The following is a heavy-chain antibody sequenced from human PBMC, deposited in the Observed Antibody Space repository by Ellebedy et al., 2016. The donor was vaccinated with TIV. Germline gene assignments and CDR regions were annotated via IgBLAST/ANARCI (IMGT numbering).Heavy chain of an antibody. Sequence: SETLSLTCTVSGGSISSYYWSWIRQPPGKGLEWIGYIYYSGSTNYNPSLKSRVTISVDTSKNQFSLKLSSVTAADTAVYYCAREEKRGYYGMDVWGQGTTVTVSS. D-gene: IGHD3-10*01. CDR1: GGSISSYY. J-gene: IGHJ6*02. V-gene: IGHV4-59*01. CDR2: IYYSGST. CDR3: AREEKRGYYGMDV.